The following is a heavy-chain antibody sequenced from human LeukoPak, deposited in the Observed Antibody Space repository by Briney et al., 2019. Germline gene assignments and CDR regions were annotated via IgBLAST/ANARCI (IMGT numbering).Heavy chain of an antibody. CDR1: GYTFTSYY. CDR3: ARDGNGANWFDP. D-gene: IGHD1-1*01. V-gene: IGHV1-46*01. CDR2: INPSGGST. Sequence: ASVKVSCKASGYTFTSYYMHWVRQAPGQGLEWMGVINPSGGSTSYAQKFQGRVTMTRDTSTSTVYMELSSLRSEDTAVYYCARDGNGANWFDPWGQGTLVTVSS. J-gene: IGHJ5*02.